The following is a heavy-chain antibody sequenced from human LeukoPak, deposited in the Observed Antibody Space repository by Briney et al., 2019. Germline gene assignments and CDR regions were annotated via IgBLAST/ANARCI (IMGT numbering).Heavy chain of an antibody. J-gene: IGHJ4*02. CDR1: EFSVGSNY. D-gene: IGHD5-12*01. Sequence: AGGSLRLSCAASEFSVGSNYMTWVRQAPGKGLEWVSAISGSGGSTYYADSVKGRFTISRDNSKNTLYLQMNSLRAEDTAVYYCARGPSGYHNTGGQGTLVTVSS. CDR2: ISGSGGST. V-gene: IGHV3-23*01. CDR3: ARGPSGYHNT.